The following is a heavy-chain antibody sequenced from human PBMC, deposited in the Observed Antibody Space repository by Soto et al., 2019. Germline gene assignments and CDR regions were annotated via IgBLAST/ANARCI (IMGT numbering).Heavy chain of an antibody. CDR3: ARQAAAGSTDQYNWFDP. D-gene: IGHD6-13*01. J-gene: IGHJ5*02. V-gene: IGHV1-8*02. Sequence: ASVKVSCNASGGTFSSYTISWVRQAPGQGLEWMGWMNPNSGNTGYAQKFQGRVTMTRNTSISTAYMELSSLRSEDTAVYYCARQAAAGSTDQYNWFDPWGQGTLVTVSS. CDR2: MNPNSGNT. CDR1: GGTFSSYT.